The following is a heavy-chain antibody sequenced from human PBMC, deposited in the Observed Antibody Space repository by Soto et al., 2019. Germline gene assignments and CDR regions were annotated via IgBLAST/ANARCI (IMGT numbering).Heavy chain of an antibody. CDR1: GFTFSSYG. CDR2: ISYDGSNK. CDR3: AKGSPDSSGYYPLDY. J-gene: IGHJ4*02. Sequence: GGSLRLSCAASGFTFSSYGMHWVRQAPGKGLEWVAVISYDGSNKYYADSVKGRFTISRDNSKNTLYLQMNSLRAEDTAVYYCAKGSPDSSGYYPLDYWGQGTLVTVSS. D-gene: IGHD3-22*01. V-gene: IGHV3-30*18.